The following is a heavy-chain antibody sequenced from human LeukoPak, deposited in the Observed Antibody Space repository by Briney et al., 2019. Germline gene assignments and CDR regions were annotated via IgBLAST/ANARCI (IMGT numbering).Heavy chain of an antibody. CDR3: AKDPFSNYYDSSGSWFDP. V-gene: IGHV3-23*01. CDR1: GFTFSSYA. Sequence: VGSLRLSCAASGFTFSSYAMSWVRQAPGKGLEWVSAISGSGGSTYYADSVKGRFTISRDNSKNTLYLQMNSLRAEDTAVYYCAKDPFSNYYDSSGSWFDPWGQGTLVTVSS. D-gene: IGHD3-22*01. CDR2: ISGSGGST. J-gene: IGHJ5*02.